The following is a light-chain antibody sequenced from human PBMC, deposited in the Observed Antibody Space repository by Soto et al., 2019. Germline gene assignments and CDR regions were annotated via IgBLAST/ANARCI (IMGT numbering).Light chain of an antibody. V-gene: IGKV3-20*01. J-gene: IGKJ3*01. CDR1: ESLHMRY. Sequence: EIVLTQSPGTLSLSPGERATLSCRASESLHMRYLAWYQQKPGQAPRLLIYNASDRPTGIPDRFSGDGSGTDFNLTISRLEPEDSAMYDCHQDGYSPFTFGPGTKVDIK. CDR2: NAS. CDR3: HQDGYSPFT.